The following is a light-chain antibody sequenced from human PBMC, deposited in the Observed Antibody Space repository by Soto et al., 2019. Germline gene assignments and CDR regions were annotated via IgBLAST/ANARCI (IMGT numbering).Light chain of an antibody. CDR1: QSISSY. CDR2: GES. J-gene: IGKJ5*01. CDR3: QQSSSTPFLGT. V-gene: IGKV1-39*01. Sequence: DIQMTQSPSSLSASVGDRVTITCRASQSISSYLNWYQQKPGKAPKLLIYGESSLQSGVPSRFSGSGSGTDFTLTISSLQPEDFATYYCQQSSSTPFLGTFGQGTRLEIK.